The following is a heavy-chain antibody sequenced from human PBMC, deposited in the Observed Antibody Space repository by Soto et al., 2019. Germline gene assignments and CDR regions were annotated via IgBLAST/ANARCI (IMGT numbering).Heavy chain of an antibody. CDR3: VKERYGQLWLEDYGMDV. Sequence: QVHLGESWGGVVQPGRSLRLSCAASAFTFSSYRIHWVRQAPGKGLDWVAVISYDASDKYYADSVKGRFTISRDNAKNSLYLQMNSLRAEDTAVYYCVKERYGQLWLEDYGMDVWGQGTTVTVAS. D-gene: IGHD5-18*01. J-gene: IGHJ6*02. CDR2: ISYDASDK. V-gene: IGHV3-30*18. CDR1: AFTFSSYR.